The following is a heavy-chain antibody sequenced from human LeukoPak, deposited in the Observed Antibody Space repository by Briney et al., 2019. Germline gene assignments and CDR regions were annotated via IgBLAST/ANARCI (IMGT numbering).Heavy chain of an antibody. J-gene: IGHJ6*03. D-gene: IGHD6-13*01. CDR1: GYSFTSYW. CDR3: ARQRVGMAAAGAGTDYYYYYMDV. V-gene: IGHV5-51*01. Sequence: NRGESLKISCKGSGYSFTSYWIGWVRQMPGKGLEWMGIIYPGDSDTRYSPSFQGQVTISADKSISTAYLQWSSLKASDTAMYYCARQRVGMAAAGAGTDYYYYYMDVWGKGTTVTVSS. CDR2: IYPGDSDT.